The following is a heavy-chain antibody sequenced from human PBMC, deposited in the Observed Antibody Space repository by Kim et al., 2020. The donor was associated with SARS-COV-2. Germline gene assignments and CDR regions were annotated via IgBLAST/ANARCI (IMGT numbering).Heavy chain of an antibody. J-gene: IGHJ6*02. CDR3: AKAEPKSRSYYYFYGMDD. CDR1: GFTFSSYA. V-gene: IGHV3-64*01. D-gene: IGHD6-13*01. CDR2: ISSNGGST. Sequence: GGSLRLSCAASGFTFSSYAMHWVRQAPGKGLEYVSAISSNGGSTYYANSVKGRFTISRDNSKNTLYLQMGRLRAEDMAVYYCAKAEPKSRSYYYFYGMDDWGQGTTVTVSS.